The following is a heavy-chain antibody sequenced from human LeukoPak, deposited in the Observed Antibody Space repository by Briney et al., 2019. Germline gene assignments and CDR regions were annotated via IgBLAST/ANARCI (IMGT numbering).Heavy chain of an antibody. J-gene: IGHJ4*02. CDR1: GFTFSSYK. D-gene: IGHD4/OR15-4a*01. Sequence: PGGSLRLSCAASGFTFSSYKMHWVRQAPGKGLEWVAVISYDGSNKNYADSVKGRFIISRDNSKNTVYLQMNSLRAEDTAVYYCARRAGAYSHPYDYWGQGTLVTVSS. V-gene: IGHV3-30*04. CDR3: ARRAGAYSHPYDY. CDR2: ISYDGSNK.